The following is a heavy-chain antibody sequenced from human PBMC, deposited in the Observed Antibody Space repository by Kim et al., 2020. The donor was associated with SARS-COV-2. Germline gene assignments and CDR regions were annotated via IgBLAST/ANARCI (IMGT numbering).Heavy chain of an antibody. CDR1: GVTFNTYH. CDR3: AKRPLDL. J-gene: IGHJ5*02. CDR2: VSNGGGST. V-gene: IGHV3-23*01. Sequence: GGSLRLSCAASGVTFNTYHMNWVRQAPGKGLEWVSGVSNGGGSTYYADSVKGRFTISKDNSKNMLYLQMNNLRVEDTALYYCAKRPLDLWGQGTLVTVPS.